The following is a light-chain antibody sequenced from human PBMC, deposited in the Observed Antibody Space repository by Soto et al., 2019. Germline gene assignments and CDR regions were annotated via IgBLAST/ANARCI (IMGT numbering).Light chain of an antibody. CDR2: SNN. Sequence: QSVLTQPPSASGTPGLRVTISCSGSSANIGRNTVSWYQQVPGTAPKLLIYSNNQRPSGVPDRFSGSKSGTSASLAISGLQSEDEADYYCAAWDDSLNGYVFGTGTKVTVL. J-gene: IGLJ1*01. CDR3: AAWDDSLNGYV. V-gene: IGLV1-44*01. CDR1: SANIGRNT.